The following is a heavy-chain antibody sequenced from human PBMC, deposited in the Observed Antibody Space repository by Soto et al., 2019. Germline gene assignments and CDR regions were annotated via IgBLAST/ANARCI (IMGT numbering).Heavy chain of an antibody. CDR3: VRDGTKTLRDWFDP. D-gene: IGHD1-1*01. CDR1: GGSISSYY. J-gene: IGHJ5*02. V-gene: IGHV4-4*07. Sequence: SETLSLTCTVSGGSISSYYWSWIRQPPGKGLEWIGRIYSTGTTDYNPSLKSRVMMSVDTPKKQFSLKLRSVTAADTAVYYCVRDGTKTLRDWFDPWGQGISVTVSS. CDR2: IYSTGTT.